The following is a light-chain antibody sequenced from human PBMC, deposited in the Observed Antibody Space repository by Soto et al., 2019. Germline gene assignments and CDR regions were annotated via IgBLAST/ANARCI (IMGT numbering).Light chain of an antibody. Sequence: DIVMTQSPDSLAVSLGGRATINCKSSQSVLHSSNNKNYLTWYQQKPGQPPKLLIYWASTRESGVPDRFSGSGSGTDFTLTISSLQAEDVAVYYCQQYYSTPITFGPGTKVDIK. CDR2: WAS. CDR1: QSVLHSSNNKNY. CDR3: QQYYSTPIT. V-gene: IGKV4-1*01. J-gene: IGKJ3*01.